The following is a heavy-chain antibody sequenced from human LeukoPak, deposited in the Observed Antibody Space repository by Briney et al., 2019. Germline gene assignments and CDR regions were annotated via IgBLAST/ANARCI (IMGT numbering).Heavy chain of an antibody. CDR1: GFTFSSYN. D-gene: IGHD5-12*01. V-gene: IGHV3-21*06. J-gene: IGHJ6*03. Sequence: GGSLRLSCAASGFTFSSYNMNWVRQAPGKGPEWVSSITSSSSYIYYADSVKGRFTISRDNAKNSLYLQMDSLRVEDTAVYYCAKGSGYEHSYYYYYMDVWGKGTTVTFSS. CDR3: AKGSGYEHSYYYYYMDV. CDR2: ITSSSSYI.